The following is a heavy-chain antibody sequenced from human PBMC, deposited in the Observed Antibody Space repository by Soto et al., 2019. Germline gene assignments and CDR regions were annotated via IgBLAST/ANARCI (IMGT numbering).Heavy chain of an antibody. V-gene: IGHV4-34*01. CDR1: GGSFSGYY. J-gene: IGHJ4*02. CDR2: INHSGST. Sequence: SETLSLTCAVYGGSFSGYYWSWIRQPPGKGLEWIGEINHSGSTNYNPSLKSRVTISVDTSKNQFSLKLSSVTAADTAVYYCARGYGSGSYPPGGYWGQGTLVTVSS. D-gene: IGHD3-10*01. CDR3: ARGYGSGSYPPGGY.